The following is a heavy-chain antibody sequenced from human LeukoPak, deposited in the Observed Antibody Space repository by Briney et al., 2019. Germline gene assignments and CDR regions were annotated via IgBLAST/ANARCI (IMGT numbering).Heavy chain of an antibody. Sequence: GESLKISCKGSGYSFTTYWIGWVRQMPGKGLEWTGIIYPGDSDTRYSPSFQGQVTISADKSISTAYLQWSSLKASDTAIYYCARTRDGYSRPFDYWGQGTLVTVSS. V-gene: IGHV5-51*01. CDR1: GYSFTTYW. D-gene: IGHD5-24*01. CDR3: ARTRDGYSRPFDY. J-gene: IGHJ4*02. CDR2: IYPGDSDT.